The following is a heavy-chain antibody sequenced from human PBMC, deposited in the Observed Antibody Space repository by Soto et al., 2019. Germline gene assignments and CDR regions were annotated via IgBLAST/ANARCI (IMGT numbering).Heavy chain of an antibody. CDR2: IYYSGST. D-gene: IGHD4-17*01. Sequence: SETLSLTCAVYVGSFSGYYWSWIRQPPGKGLEWIGYIYYSGSTYYNPSLKSRVTISVDTSKNQFSLKLSSVTAADTAVYYCARATVTTTGLGIDYWGQGTLVTVSS. CDR1: VGSFSGYY. V-gene: IGHV4-34*09. J-gene: IGHJ4*02. CDR3: ARATVTTTGLGIDY.